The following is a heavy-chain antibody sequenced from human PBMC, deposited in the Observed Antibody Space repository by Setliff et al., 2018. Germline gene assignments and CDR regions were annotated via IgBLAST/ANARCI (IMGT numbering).Heavy chain of an antibody. J-gene: IGHJ4*02. CDR2: IYTSWST. CDR3: AKGGGRYHSDS. CDR1: GDSISSRPYY. Sequence: PSETLSLTCTVSGDSISSRPYYWGWFRQPAGKELEWIGQIYTSWSTNYNPSLKSRVTISLDASKNQFSLKLTSMTAADTAVYYCAKGGGRYHSDSWGQGILVTVSS. V-gene: IGHV4-61*09. D-gene: IGHD1-1*01.